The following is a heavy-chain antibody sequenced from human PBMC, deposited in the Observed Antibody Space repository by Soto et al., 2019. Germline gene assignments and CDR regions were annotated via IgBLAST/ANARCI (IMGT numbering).Heavy chain of an antibody. V-gene: IGHV3-23*01. CDR2: ITGSGAGT. CDR3: ANARRLAADDY. D-gene: IGHD6-13*01. Sequence: EVQLLESGGGLVQPGGSLRLSCVASGFTFSSYAMSWVRQAPGKGLEWVSAITGSGAGTYYADSVKGRFTISRDISKNALYLLMNSLRAEDTAVYYCANARRLAADDYWGQGTLVTVSS. CDR1: GFTFSSYA. J-gene: IGHJ4*02.